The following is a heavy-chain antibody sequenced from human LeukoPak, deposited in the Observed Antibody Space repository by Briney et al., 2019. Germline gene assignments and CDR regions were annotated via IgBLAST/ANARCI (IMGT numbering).Heavy chain of an antibody. V-gene: IGHV3-66*01. Sequence: PGGSLRLSCAASGFTVSSNYMSWVRQAPGKGLEWVSVIYSGGSTYYADSVKGRFTISRDNSKNTLYLQMNSLRAEDTAVYYCARYLQQQPFDYWGQGTLVTVSS. CDR3: ARYLQQQPFDY. D-gene: IGHD6-13*01. CDR1: GFTVSSNY. CDR2: IYSGGST. J-gene: IGHJ4*02.